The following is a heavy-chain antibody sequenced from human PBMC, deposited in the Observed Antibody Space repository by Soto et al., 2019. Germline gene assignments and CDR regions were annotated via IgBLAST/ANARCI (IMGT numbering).Heavy chain of an antibody. D-gene: IGHD3-10*01. CDR3: AKHRHYGSGTYSDSYLDY. CDR2: ISGSGGTT. CDR1: GFTFNSYA. Sequence: EVQLLESGGGLVQPGGSLRLSCGGSGFTFNSYAMTWVRQAPGKGLEWVSAISGSGGTTYYANSVKGRFTISRDQSKQTVNLQINRLRAEDTAIYYCAKHRHYGSGTYSDSYLDYWGQGTLVTVSS. J-gene: IGHJ4*02. V-gene: IGHV3-23*01.